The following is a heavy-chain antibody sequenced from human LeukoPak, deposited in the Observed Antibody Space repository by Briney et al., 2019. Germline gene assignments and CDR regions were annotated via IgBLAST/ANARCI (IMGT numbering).Heavy chain of an antibody. CDR1: GFTFSAYA. Sequence: QPGGSLRLSCAASGFTFSAYAMGWVRQAPGKGLEWVSSISGGGGGTYYADSVKGRFTISRDNSENTLYLQMNSLRAEDTAVYYCAKGHYGGNSAYFDYWGQGTLVTVSS. J-gene: IGHJ4*02. CDR3: AKGHYGGNSAYFDY. CDR2: ISGGGGGT. D-gene: IGHD4-23*01. V-gene: IGHV3-23*01.